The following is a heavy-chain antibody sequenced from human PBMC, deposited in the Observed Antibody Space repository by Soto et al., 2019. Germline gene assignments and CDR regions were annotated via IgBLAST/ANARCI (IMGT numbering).Heavy chain of an antibody. Sequence: WEPLSLTCAGQGGSFSGFYWSGTRQPPGKGREGSGEIDQSGSTNNNPSPKRRVSTSVDTAKTQFSLKLSSVTPADTAVAFYASARLDSGELSFRGWFDPWGQGTLVTVSS. CDR1: GGSFSGFY. J-gene: IGHJ5*02. CDR2: IDQSGST. V-gene: IGHV4-34*01. D-gene: IGHD3-16*02. CDR3: ASARLDSGELSFRGWFDP.